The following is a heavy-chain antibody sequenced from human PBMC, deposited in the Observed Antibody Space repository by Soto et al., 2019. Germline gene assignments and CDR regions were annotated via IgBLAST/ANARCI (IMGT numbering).Heavy chain of an antibody. J-gene: IGHJ3*02. V-gene: IGHV1-18*01. D-gene: IGHD2-2*01. CDR3: ATKSTCSSTSCPDDAFDI. CDR1: GFTLTSYG. CDR2: ISAYNGNT. Sequence: APVKVSCKASGFTLTSYGISLGRQAPGQRVEWMGWISAYNGNTNYAQKLQGRVTMTTDTSTSTAYMELRSLRSDDTAVYYCATKSTCSSTSCPDDAFDIWGQGTMVTVSS.